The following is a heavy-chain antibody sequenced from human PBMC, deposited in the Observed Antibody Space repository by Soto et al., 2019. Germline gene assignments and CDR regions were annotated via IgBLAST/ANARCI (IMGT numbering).Heavy chain of an antibody. CDR1: GGSISSSSYY. CDR2: IYYSGST. V-gene: IGHV4-39*01. Sequence: SETLSLTCTVSGGSISSSSYYWGWIRQPPGKGLEWIGTIYYSGSTYHNPPLKSRVTISKDTSKNQFSLRLSSVTAADTAVYYCAVGSSGFYYIYWGQGIQVTVSS. J-gene: IGHJ4*02. CDR3: AVGSSGFYYIY. D-gene: IGHD1-26*01.